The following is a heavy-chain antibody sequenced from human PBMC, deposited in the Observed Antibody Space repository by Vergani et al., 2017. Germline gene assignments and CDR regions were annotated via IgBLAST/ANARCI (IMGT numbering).Heavy chain of an antibody. CDR1: GYTFTGYY. Sequence: QVQLVQSGAEVKKPGASVKVSCKASGYTFTGYYMNWVRQATGQGLEWMGWMKPNSGNTGYADKFQGRVTIATDESTSTAYMELSSLRSEDTAVYYCAIPRQDYDDSVHPLRADFDYWGQGTLVTVSS. CDR2: MKPNSGNT. J-gene: IGHJ4*02. CDR3: AIPRQDYDDSVHPLRADFDY. V-gene: IGHV1-8*03. D-gene: IGHD3-22*01.